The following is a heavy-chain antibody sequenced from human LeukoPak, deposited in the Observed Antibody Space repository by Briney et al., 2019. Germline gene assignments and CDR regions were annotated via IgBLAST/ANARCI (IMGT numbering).Heavy chain of an antibody. CDR3: AKDPQGGHCSGADCTH. CDR2: IRYDGSNK. CDR1: GFTFSSYG. V-gene: IGHV3-30*02. D-gene: IGHD2-21*02. Sequence: GGSLRLSCAASGFTFSSYGMHWVRQAPGKGLEWVAFIRYDGSNKYYADSVKGRFTISRDNSKSTLYLQMNSLRAEDTAVYYCAKDPQGGHCSGADCTHWGQGTLVSVSS. J-gene: IGHJ4*02.